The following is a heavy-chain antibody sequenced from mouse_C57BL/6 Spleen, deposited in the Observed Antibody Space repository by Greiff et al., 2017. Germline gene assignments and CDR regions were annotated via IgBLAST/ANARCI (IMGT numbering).Heavy chain of an antibody. J-gene: IGHJ2*01. CDR2: INPSTGGT. V-gene: IGHV1-42*01. CDR1: GYSFTGYY. Sequence: EVQLQQSGPELVKPGASVKISCKASGYSFTGYYMNWVKQSPEKSLEWIGEINPSTGGTTYNQKFKAKATLTVDKSSSTAYMQLKSLTSEDSAVYYCARSNIQDYFDYWGQGTTLTVSS. CDR3: ARSNIQDYFDY. D-gene: IGHD5-2*01.